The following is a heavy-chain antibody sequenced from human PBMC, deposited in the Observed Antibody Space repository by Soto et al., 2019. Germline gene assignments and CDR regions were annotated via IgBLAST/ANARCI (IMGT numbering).Heavy chain of an antibody. Sequence: GESLKISCKGSGYSFTSYWIGWVRQMPGKGLEWMGIIYPGDSDTRYSPSFQGQVTISADKSISTAYLQWSSLKASDTAMYYCVRMGFSGGGYISYYHYGMDIWGQGTTVTLSS. CDR3: VRMGFSGGGYISYYHYGMDI. D-gene: IGHD5-12*01. CDR2: IYPGDSDT. CDR1: GYSFTSYW. V-gene: IGHV5-51*01. J-gene: IGHJ6*02.